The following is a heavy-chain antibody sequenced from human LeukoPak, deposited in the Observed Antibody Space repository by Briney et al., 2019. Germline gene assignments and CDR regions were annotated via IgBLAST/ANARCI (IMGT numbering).Heavy chain of an antibody. D-gene: IGHD3-22*01. CDR2: ISWNSGSI. Sequence: GRSLRLSCAASGFTFDDYAMHWVRQAPGKGLEWVSGISWNSGSIGYADSVKGRFTISRDNSKNTMYLQMNSLRAEDTAVYYCAKGPTYYFDSSALKYFDYWGQGTLVTVSS. CDR1: GFTFDDYA. J-gene: IGHJ4*02. V-gene: IGHV3-9*01. CDR3: AKGPTYYFDSSALKYFDY.